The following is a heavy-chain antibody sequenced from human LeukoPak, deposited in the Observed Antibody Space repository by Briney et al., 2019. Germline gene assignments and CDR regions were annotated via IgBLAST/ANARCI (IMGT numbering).Heavy chain of an antibody. CDR1: GYTFTGYY. V-gene: IGHV1-2*02. J-gene: IGHJ4*02. CDR3: ARDLVVGYCSGGSCHSGLYYFDY. D-gene: IGHD2-15*01. CDR2: INPNSGGT. Sequence: GASVKVSCKASGYTFTGYYMHWVRQAPGQGLEWMGWINPNSGGTNYAQKFQGRVTMTRDTSISTAYMELSRLRSDDTAVYYCARDLVVGYCSGGSCHSGLYYFDYWGQGTLVTVSS.